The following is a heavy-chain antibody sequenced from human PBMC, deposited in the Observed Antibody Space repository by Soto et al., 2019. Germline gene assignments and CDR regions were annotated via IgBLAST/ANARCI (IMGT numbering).Heavy chain of an antibody. D-gene: IGHD3-22*01. CDR3: AHSSGYYPQFDY. J-gene: IGHJ4*02. Sequence: QITLKESGPTLVKPTQTLTLTCTFSGFSLSTSGVGVGWIRQPPGKALEWLALISWDDDKRYSPSLKSRLTITKDTSQHQVVLTMTNMGPVDTATYYCAHSSGYYPQFDYWGQGTLVTVSS. CDR2: ISWDDDK. V-gene: IGHV2-5*02. CDR1: GFSLSTSGVG.